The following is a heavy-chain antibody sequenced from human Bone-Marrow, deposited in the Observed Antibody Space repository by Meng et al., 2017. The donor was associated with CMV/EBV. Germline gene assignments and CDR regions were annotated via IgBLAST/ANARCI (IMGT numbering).Heavy chain of an antibody. CDR1: GYTFTSYA. J-gene: IGHJ6*02. Sequence: ASVKVSCKASGYTFTSYAMHWVRQAPGQRLEWMGWSNAGNGNTKYSQKFQGRVTMTRNTSISTAYMELSSLRSEDTAVYYCARGTSTYYDFWSGYSGWYYGMDVWGQGTTVTVSS. V-gene: IGHV1-3*01. D-gene: IGHD3-3*01. CDR3: ARGTSTYYDFWSGYSGWYYGMDV. CDR2: SNAGNGNT.